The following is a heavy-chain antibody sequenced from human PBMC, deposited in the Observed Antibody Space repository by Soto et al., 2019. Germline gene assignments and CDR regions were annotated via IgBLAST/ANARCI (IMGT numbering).Heavy chain of an antibody. D-gene: IGHD3-9*01. CDR2: IYSVGST. CDR3: ARGPYYDILTGFPYGMDV. CDR1: GFTVSSNY. Sequence: GGSLRLSGAASGFTVSSNYMSWVRQAPGKGREWVAAIYSVGSTYYADSVKGRFTISRDNSKNTLYLQMNSLRAEDTAVYYCARGPYYDILTGFPYGMDVWGQGTTVTVSS. V-gene: IGHV3-53*01. J-gene: IGHJ6*02.